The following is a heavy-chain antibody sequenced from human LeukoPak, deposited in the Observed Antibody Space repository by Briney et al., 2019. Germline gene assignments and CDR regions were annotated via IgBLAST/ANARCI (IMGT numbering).Heavy chain of an antibody. Sequence: GGSLRLSCVASGIALSTNMMTWVRQVPGKGLEYISTITSVGDTYYLDSVRGRFTLSRDISKNTVYLALNSLRAEDTAVYYCVERPDYGGGNYVFEHWGQGTLVTVSS. J-gene: IGHJ4*02. D-gene: IGHD4-23*01. CDR2: ITSVGDT. CDR1: GIALSTNM. V-gene: IGHV3-53*01. CDR3: VERPDYGGGNYVFEH.